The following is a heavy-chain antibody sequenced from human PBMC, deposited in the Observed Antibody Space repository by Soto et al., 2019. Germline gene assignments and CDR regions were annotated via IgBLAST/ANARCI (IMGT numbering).Heavy chain of an antibody. J-gene: IGHJ6*02. Sequence: QVQLVQSGDEVKKPGASVKVSCKASGYIFVNYGIAWVRQAPRQGLEWMGWISPYTGNTHSASKVQGRLTMTTDTSTSTAYVALGRPTSAETAVYSGGMVDNYIPTTPQGVWGQGTSVTVSS. V-gene: IGHV1-18*01. D-gene: IGHD5-12*01. CDR3: GMVDNYIPTTPQGV. CDR1: GYIFVNYG. CDR2: ISPYTGNT.